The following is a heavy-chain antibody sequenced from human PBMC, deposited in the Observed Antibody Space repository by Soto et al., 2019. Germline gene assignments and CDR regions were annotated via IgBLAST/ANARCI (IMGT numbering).Heavy chain of an antibody. D-gene: IGHD3-22*01. CDR3: AGSGYYHHSGMDV. CDR2: IYYSGST. CDR1: GGSISSNY. J-gene: IGHJ6*02. V-gene: IGHV4-59*12. Sequence: SETLSLTCAVSGGSISSNYWSWIRQPPGKGLEWIGYIYYSGSTNYNPSLKSRVTISVDRSKNQFSLKLSSVTAADTAVYYCAGSGYYHHSGMDVLGQGNTVTVSS.